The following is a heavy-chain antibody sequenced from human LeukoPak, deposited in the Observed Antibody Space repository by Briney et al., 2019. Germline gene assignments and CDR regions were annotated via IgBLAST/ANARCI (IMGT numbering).Heavy chain of an antibody. CDR3: ARDKSHSSGWYSSAFDI. D-gene: IGHD6-19*01. CDR2: ISSSSSYI. J-gene: IGHJ3*02. V-gene: IGHV3-21*01. Sequence: KSGGSLRLSCAASGFTFSSYSMNWVRQAPGKGLEWVSSISSSSSYIYYADSVKDRFTISRDNAKNSLYLQMNSLRAEDTAVYYCARDKSHSSGWYSSAFDIWGQGTMVTVSS. CDR1: GFTFSSYS.